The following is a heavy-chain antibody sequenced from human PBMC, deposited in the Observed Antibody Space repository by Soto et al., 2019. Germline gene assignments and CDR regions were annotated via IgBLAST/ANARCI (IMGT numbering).Heavy chain of an antibody. CDR3: ARGGDTMFRGVNDAFDI. V-gene: IGHV3-21*01. J-gene: IGHJ3*02. CDR2: ISSSSSYI. Sequence: EVQLVESGGGLVKPWGSLRLSCAASGFTFSSYSMNWVRQAPGKGLEWVSSISSSSSYIYYADSVKGRFTISRDNAKNSLYLQMNSLRAEDTAVYYCARGGDTMFRGVNDAFDIWGQGTMVTVSS. CDR1: GFTFSSYS. D-gene: IGHD3-10*01.